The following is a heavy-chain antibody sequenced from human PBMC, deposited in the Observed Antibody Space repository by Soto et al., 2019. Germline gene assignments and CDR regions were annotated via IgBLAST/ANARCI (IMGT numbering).Heavy chain of an antibody. J-gene: IGHJ4*02. CDR2: MSAHNGDT. V-gene: IGHV1-18*01. CDR1: GYDFTTYG. Sequence: QVHLVQSGAEVKKPGASVKVSCKGSGYDFTTYGITWVRQAPGQGLEWMAWMSAHNGDTDYAQKLQGRVTVNRDTSTSTVYMELRSLRSADTAVYDCARGRYGDYWGQGALVTVSS. D-gene: IGHD1-1*01. CDR3: ARGRYGDY.